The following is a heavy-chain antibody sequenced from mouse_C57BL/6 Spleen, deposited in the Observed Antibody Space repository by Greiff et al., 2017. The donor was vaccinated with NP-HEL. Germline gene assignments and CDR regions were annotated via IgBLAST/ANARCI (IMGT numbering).Heavy chain of an antibody. Sequence: EVQRVESGGGLVKPGGSLKLSCAASGFTFSDYGMHWVRQAPETGLEWVAYISSGSSTIYYADTVKGRFTISRDSAKNTLFLQMTSLRSEDTAMYYCARPGTRENCYAMDNWNQGAAGTVSS. V-gene: IGHV5-17*01. J-gene: IGHJ4*01. CDR3: ARPGTRENCYAMDN. D-gene: IGHD4-1*01. CDR2: ISSGSSTI. CDR1: GFTFSDYG.